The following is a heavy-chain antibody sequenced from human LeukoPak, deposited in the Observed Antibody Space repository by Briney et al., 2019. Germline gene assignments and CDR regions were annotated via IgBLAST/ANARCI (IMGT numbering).Heavy chain of an antibody. V-gene: IGHV3-21*01. CDR1: GFTFSSYS. CDR3: AREKYYYDTTYYYVKYFDY. CDR2: ISSSSSYI. J-gene: IGHJ4*02. Sequence: GGSLRLSCAASGFTFSSYSMNWVRQAPGKGPEWVSSISSSSSYIYYADSMKGRFTISRDNAKNSLYLQMNSLRAEDTAVYYCAREKYYYDTTYYYVKYFDYWGQGTLVTVSS. D-gene: IGHD3-22*01.